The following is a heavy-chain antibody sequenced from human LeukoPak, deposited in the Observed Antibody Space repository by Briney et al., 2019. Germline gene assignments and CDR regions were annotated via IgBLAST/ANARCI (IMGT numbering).Heavy chain of an antibody. CDR3: ARDTRGVVIPPAWYFDL. J-gene: IGHJ2*01. CDR2: IYYSGST. V-gene: IGHV4-61*08. D-gene: IGHD2-21*01. Sequence: PSETLSLTCTVSGGSISSGDYYWSWIRQPPGKGLEWIGYIYYSGSTNYNPSLKSRVTISVDTSKNQFSLKLSSVTAADTAVYYCARDTRGVVIPPAWYFDLWGRGTLVTVSS. CDR1: GGSISSGDYY.